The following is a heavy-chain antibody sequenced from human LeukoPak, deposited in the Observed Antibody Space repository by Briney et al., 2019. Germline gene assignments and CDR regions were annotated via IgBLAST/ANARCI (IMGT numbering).Heavy chain of an antibody. D-gene: IGHD3-16*02. CDR3: ARVGLRLGELSLLYYFDY. Sequence: ASVTVSCKASGYTFTGYYMHWVRQAPGQGLEWMGWINPNSGGTNYAQKFQGRVTMTRDTSISTAYMELSRLRSDDTAVYYCARVGLRLGELSLLYYFDYWGQGTLVTVSS. J-gene: IGHJ4*02. CDR2: INPNSGGT. V-gene: IGHV1-2*02. CDR1: GYTFTGYY.